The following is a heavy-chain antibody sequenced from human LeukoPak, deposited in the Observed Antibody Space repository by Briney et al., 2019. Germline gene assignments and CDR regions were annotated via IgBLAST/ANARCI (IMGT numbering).Heavy chain of an antibody. CDR2: INPNSGDT. CDR3: ARDGRVRGVIGWFDP. Sequence: ASVKVSCKASGYIFTGYYMHWVRQAPGQGLEWMGWINPNSGDTNYAQKFQGRVTMTRDTSISTAYMELSRLRSDDTAVYYCARDGRVRGVIGWFDPWGQGTLVTVSS. J-gene: IGHJ5*02. CDR1: GYIFTGYY. D-gene: IGHD3-10*01. V-gene: IGHV1-2*02.